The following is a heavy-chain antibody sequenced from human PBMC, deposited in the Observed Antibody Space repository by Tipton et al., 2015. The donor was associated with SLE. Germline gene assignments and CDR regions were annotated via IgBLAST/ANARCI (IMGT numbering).Heavy chain of an antibody. CDR1: GFTFGDYA. V-gene: IGHV3-49*03. J-gene: IGHJ4*02. D-gene: IGHD4-17*01. CDR3: TREAYGAPFYDY. CDR2: IRGKAYGGTT. Sequence: SLRLSCTASGFTFGDYAMSWFRQAPGKGLEWVGFIRGKAYGGTTEYAASVKGRFTISRDDSKSIAYLQMNSLKTEDTAVYYCTREAYGAPFYDYWGQGTLVTVSS.